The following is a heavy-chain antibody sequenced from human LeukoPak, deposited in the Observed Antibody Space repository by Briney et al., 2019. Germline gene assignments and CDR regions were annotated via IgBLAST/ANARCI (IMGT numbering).Heavy chain of an antibody. Sequence: AGGSLRLSCAASGFTFSSCNMYWVRQAPGKGLEWVALISYDGSDKYYADSVKGRFTISRDNSKNTLYLQMNSLRAEDTAVYYCAKDQMASGWYKNDYWGQGTLVTVSS. V-gene: IGHV3-30*04. CDR1: GFTFSSCN. D-gene: IGHD6-19*01. CDR2: ISYDGSDK. J-gene: IGHJ4*02. CDR3: AKDQMASGWYKNDY.